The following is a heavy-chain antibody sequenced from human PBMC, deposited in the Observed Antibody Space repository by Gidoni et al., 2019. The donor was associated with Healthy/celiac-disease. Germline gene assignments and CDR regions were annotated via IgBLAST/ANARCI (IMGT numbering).Heavy chain of an antibody. Sequence: QVQLQESGPGLVKPSGTLSLTCAVSGGSISSSNWWSWVRQPPGKGLEWIGEIYHSGSTNYNPSLKSRVTISVDKSKNQFSRKLSSVTAADTAVYYCASEFRRLEVRGNDVAFDIWGQGTMVTVSS. CDR2: IYHSGST. J-gene: IGHJ3*02. CDR1: GGSISSSNW. D-gene: IGHD3-10*01. CDR3: ASEFRRLEVRGNDVAFDI. V-gene: IGHV4-4*02.